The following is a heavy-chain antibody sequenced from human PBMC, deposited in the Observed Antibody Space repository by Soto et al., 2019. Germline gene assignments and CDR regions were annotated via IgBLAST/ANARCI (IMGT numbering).Heavy chain of an antibody. J-gene: IGHJ6*02. Sequence: QVQLVESGGGVVQPGRSLRLSCAASGFTFSSYAMQWVRQAPGKGLEWVAVISYDGSNKYYADSVKGRFTISRDNSKNTLYLQMNSLRADDTAVYYCASTLDVWCQGTTVTGSS. CDR3: ASTLDV. CDR1: GFTFSSYA. CDR2: ISYDGSNK. V-gene: IGHV3-30-3*01.